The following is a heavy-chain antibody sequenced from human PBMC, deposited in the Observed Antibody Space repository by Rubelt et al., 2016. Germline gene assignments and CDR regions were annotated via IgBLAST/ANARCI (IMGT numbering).Heavy chain of an antibody. J-gene: IGHJ6*02. CDR3: ARGGRFGELIGNGMDV. CDR1: GGSFSGYY. D-gene: IGHD3-10*01. Sequence: GLVKPSETLSLTCAVYGGSFSGYYWSWIRQPPGKGLEWIGEINHSGSTNYNPSLKSRVTISVDTSKNQFSLKLSSVTAADTAVYYCARGGRFGELIGNGMDVWGQGTTVTVSS. CDR2: INHSGST. V-gene: IGHV4-34*01.